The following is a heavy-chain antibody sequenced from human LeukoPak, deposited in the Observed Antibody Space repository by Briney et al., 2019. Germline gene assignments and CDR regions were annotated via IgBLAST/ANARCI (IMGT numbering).Heavy chain of an antibody. Sequence: MSSETLSLTCTVSGGSISSSGYYWDWIRQPPGKGLEWVGTIYDIGTSYYNPSLKSRVTISVDTSKNQFSLKLSSVTAADTAVYYCARMCNNGGCYPAGTDYWGQGTLVTVSS. V-gene: IGHV4-39*01. CDR1: GGSISSSGYY. CDR2: IYDIGTS. D-gene: IGHD2-8*01. CDR3: ARMCNNGGCYPAGTDY. J-gene: IGHJ4*02.